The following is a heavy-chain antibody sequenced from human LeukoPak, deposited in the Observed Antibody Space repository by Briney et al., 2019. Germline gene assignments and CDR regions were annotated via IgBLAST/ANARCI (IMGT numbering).Heavy chain of an antibody. CDR1: GNPFTNYC. D-gene: IGHD1-1*01. CDR2: VYPGGSDT. Sequence: GESLEISCKSSGNPFTNYCVGLGRQMPGKGLEWMGIVYPGGSDTRYSPSMQGQITISADKSNTTAYLQWSSLKASDTAIYYCARHRSGAWNQGMDVWGRGTTVTVSS. CDR3: ARHRSGAWNQGMDV. J-gene: IGHJ6*02. V-gene: IGHV5-51*01.